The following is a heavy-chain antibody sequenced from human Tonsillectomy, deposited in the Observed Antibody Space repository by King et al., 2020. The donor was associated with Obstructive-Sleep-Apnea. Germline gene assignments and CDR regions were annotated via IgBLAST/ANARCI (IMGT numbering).Heavy chain of an antibody. CDR3: AKVPSTVTTEWSWFDP. D-gene: IGHD4-17*01. CDR2: ISGRGGST. V-gene: IGHV3-23*04. Sequence: VQLVESGGGLVQPGGSLRLSFAASGFTFSSYAMSGVRQAPGKGLEWGSAISGRGGSTYYAEAVKGRFTISRDNSKNTLYLQMNSLRAEDTAEYYCAKVPSTVTTEWSWFDPWGQGTLVTVSS. J-gene: IGHJ5*02. CDR1: GFTFSSYA.